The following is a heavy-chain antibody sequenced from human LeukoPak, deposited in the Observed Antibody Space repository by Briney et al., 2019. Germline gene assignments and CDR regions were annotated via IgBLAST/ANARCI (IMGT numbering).Heavy chain of an antibody. J-gene: IGHJ4*02. CDR2: IKQDGSEK. V-gene: IGHV3-7*01. CDR3: ARSSGRYYFDY. D-gene: IGHD6-19*01. Sequence: GGSLRLSCAASGFTFSSYWMSLVRQAPGKGLEWVANIKQDGSEKYYVDSVKGRFTISRDNAKNSLYLQMNSLRAEDTAVYYCARSSGRYYFDYWGQGTLVTVSS. CDR1: GFTFSSYW.